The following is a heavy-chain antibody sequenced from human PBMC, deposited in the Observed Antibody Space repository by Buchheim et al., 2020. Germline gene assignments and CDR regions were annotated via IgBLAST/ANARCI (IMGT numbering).Heavy chain of an antibody. V-gene: IGHV4-59*01. D-gene: IGHD3-3*01. CDR1: GGSISSYY. CDR2: IYYSGST. CDR3: ARSPDFWSVSAAGWFDP. J-gene: IGHJ5*02. Sequence: QVQLQESGPGLVKPSETLSLTCTVSGGSISSYYWSWIRQPPGKGLEWIGYIYYSGSTNYNPSLKSRVTISVDTSKNQFSLKLSSVTAADTAVYYCARSPDFWSVSAAGWFDPWGQGTL.